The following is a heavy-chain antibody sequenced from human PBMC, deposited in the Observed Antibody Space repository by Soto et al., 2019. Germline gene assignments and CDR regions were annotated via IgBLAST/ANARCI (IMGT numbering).Heavy chain of an antibody. CDR1: GGSISSSSYY. D-gene: IGHD3-9*01. CDR3: LIRSDVLTGHYGVPFDY. J-gene: IGHJ4*02. CDR2: VFYSGST. Sequence: QLQLQESGPGLVKPSETLSLTCTVSGGSISSSSYYWGWIRQPPGKGLEWIGSVFYSGSTSYNPSLKSRVTMSVDTSKNQFSLKLSSVTAADTAVYYCLIRSDVLTGHYGVPFDYWGQGTLVTASS. V-gene: IGHV4-39*01.